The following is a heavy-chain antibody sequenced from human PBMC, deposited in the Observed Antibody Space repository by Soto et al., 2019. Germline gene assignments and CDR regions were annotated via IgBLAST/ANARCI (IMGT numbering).Heavy chain of an antibody. CDR1: GYTFNGYY. D-gene: IGHD4-17*01. Sequence: QVQLVQSGAEVKTPGASVKVSCKASGYTFNGYYMHWVRQAPGQGLEWMGWINPNSGGTNYAQKFQGWVTMTRDTSXSXXYRELSRLRSDDTAVYYCARGGTAVTTNYYYDMDVWGQGTTVTVSS. V-gene: IGHV1-2*04. CDR3: ARGGTAVTTNYYYDMDV. J-gene: IGHJ6*02. CDR2: INPNSGGT.